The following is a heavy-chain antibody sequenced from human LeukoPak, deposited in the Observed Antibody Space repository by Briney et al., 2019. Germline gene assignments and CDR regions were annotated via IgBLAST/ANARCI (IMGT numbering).Heavy chain of an antibody. Sequence: PPGRSLRLSCAASGFTFSSYGMHWVRQAPGKGLEWVAVISYDGSNKYYADSVKGRFTISRDNSKNTLYLQMNSLRAEDTAVYYCAKDQYYGSGSYWFDYWGQGTLVTVSS. D-gene: IGHD3-10*01. J-gene: IGHJ4*02. CDR2: ISYDGSNK. V-gene: IGHV3-30*18. CDR3: AKDQYYGSGSYWFDY. CDR1: GFTFSSYG.